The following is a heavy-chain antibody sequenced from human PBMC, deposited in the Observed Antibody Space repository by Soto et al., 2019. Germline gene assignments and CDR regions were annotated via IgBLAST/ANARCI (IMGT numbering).Heavy chain of an antibody. J-gene: IGHJ4*02. D-gene: IGHD3-10*01. CDR3: AKGRSYWEDVFDH. Sequence: QVQLVESGGGLVQPGRSLRLSCVASGFIFSNYGMYWVRQPPGKGLEWVAVISYDGSKKHYADSVEGRFTISRDNSKNTLFVQMNSLRTEDTAVYYCAKGRSYWEDVFDHWGQGTLVTVSS. CDR2: ISYDGSKK. V-gene: IGHV3-30*18. CDR1: GFIFSNYG.